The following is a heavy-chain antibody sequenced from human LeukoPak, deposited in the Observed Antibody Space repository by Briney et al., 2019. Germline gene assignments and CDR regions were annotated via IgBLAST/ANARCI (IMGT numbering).Heavy chain of an antibody. CDR2: IYYSGST. CDR1: GGSISSYY. Sequence: SETLSLTCTVSGGSISSYYWSWIRQPPGKGLEWIGYIYYSGSTNYNPSLTSRVTISVDTSKNQFPLKLSSVTAADTAVYYCARFVVVPAAILGYWFDPXGQGTLVTVS. D-gene: IGHD2-2*01. J-gene: IGHJ5*02. CDR3: ARFVVVPAAILGYWFDP. V-gene: IGHV4-59*01.